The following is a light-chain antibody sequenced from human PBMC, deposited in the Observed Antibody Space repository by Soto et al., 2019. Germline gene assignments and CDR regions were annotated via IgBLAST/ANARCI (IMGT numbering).Light chain of an antibody. CDR3: QQYGSSPPWT. CDR1: QSISRS. J-gene: IGKJ1*01. CDR2: GAS. V-gene: IGKV3-20*01. Sequence: EIVLTQSPAILSVSPGERATLSCRASQSISRSLAWYQQKPGQAPRLLIYGASSRATGIPDRFSGSGSGTHFTLTISRLEPEDFAVYYCQQYGSSPPWTFGQGTKVDIK.